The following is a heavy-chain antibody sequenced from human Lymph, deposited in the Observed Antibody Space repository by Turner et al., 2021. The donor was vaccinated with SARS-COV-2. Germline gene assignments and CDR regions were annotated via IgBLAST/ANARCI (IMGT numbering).Heavy chain of an antibody. J-gene: IGHJ5*02. CDR3: ARAAQLTVWFDP. Sequence: QVQLVQSGAEVKKPGASVRVSCMASGYTFTRYDINRVRQATGQGLEWMGGMDPNSGNTGYAQKFQGRVTMTRNTSISTAYMELSSLRAEDTAVYYCARAAQLTVWFDPWGQGTLVTVSS. CDR2: MDPNSGNT. CDR1: GYTFTRYD. D-gene: IGHD3-9*01. V-gene: IGHV1-8*01.